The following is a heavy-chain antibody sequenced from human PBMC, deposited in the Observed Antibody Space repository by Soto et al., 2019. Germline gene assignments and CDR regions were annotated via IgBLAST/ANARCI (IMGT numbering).Heavy chain of an antibody. J-gene: IGHJ6*02. D-gene: IGHD6-13*01. CDR2: IYGTGNT. CDR1: GGSITSSFY. V-gene: IGHV4-39*01. Sequence: QLQLQESGPGLVKPSETLSLSCTVSGGSITSSFYWGWIRQPPGKGLEWIGSIYGTGNTYYNPSLKGRVTISADTSKHRFSLNLISVTAADTAVYYCRSSSRYSTDVWGQGATVTVSS. CDR3: RSSSRYSTDV.